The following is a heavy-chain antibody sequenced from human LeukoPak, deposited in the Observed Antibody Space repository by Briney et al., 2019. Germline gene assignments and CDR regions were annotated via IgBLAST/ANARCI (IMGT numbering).Heavy chain of an antibody. CDR1: GGSFSGYY. D-gene: IGHD2-15*01. Sequence: SETLSLTCVVYGGSFSGYYWSWIRQPPGKGLEWIGEINHSGSTNYNPSLKSRVTISVDTSKNQFSLKLSSVTAADTAVYYCARGPKTSGRRAAKSGLSGLFDYWGQGTLVTVSS. J-gene: IGHJ4*02. CDR2: INHSGST. CDR3: ARGPKTSGRRAAKSGLSGLFDY. V-gene: IGHV4-34*01.